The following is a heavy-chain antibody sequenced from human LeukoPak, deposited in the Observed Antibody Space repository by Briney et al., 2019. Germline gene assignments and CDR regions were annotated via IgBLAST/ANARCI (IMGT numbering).Heavy chain of an antibody. J-gene: IGHJ5*02. V-gene: IGHV4-39*01. CDR3: ASAGWPMYYDILTGYSPFDP. CDR2: IYYSGST. CDR1: GGSISSYY. Sequence: NPSETLSLTCTVSGGSISSYYWGWIRQPPGKGLEWIGSIYYSGSTYYNPSLKSRVTISVDTPKNQFSLKLSSVTAADTAVYYCASAGWPMYYDILTGYSPFDPWGQGTLVTVSS. D-gene: IGHD3-9*01.